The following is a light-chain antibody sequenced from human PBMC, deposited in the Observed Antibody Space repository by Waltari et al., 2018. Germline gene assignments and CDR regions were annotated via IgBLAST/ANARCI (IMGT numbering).Light chain of an antibody. CDR3: QQYNIWPYT. J-gene: IGKJ2*01. Sequence: DIQMTQSPSTLSASVGDRVTITCRASQSISNWLAWYQQKPGKAPKVLIYKSFTIQSWVPSRFSGSGSETEFSLTISSLQPDDFATYYCQQYNIWPYTFGQGTTLEI. V-gene: IGKV1-5*03. CDR1: QSISNW. CDR2: KSF.